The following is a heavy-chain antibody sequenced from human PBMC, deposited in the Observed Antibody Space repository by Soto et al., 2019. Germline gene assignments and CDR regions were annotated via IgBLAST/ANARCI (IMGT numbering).Heavy chain of an antibody. CDR3: ARHGKLSSMKKYFDS. CDR1: GYSFTSYL. V-gene: IGHV5-51*01. J-gene: IGHJ4*02. Sequence: PGESLKISFKGSGYSFTSYLISWVRQMPVKGLECMGIIYPGDSDTRYSPSFQGQVTISVDKSINTAYLQWSSLRASDTAIYYCARHGKLSSMKKYFDSWGQGALVTVSS. D-gene: IGHD1-1*01. CDR2: IYPGDSDT.